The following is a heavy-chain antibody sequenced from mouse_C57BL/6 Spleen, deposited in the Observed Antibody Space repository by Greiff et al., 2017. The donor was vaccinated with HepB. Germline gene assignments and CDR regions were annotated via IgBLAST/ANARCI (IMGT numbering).Heavy chain of an antibody. CDR1: GYTFTSYW. J-gene: IGHJ1*03. Sequence: VQLQQPGAELVRPGSSVKLSCKASGYTFTSYWMHWVKQRPIQGLEWIGNIDPSDSETHYNQKFKDKATLTVDKSSSTAYMQLSSLTSEDSAVYYCARGDYDAHWYFDVWGTGTTVTVSS. D-gene: IGHD2-4*01. V-gene: IGHV1-52*01. CDR3: ARGDYDAHWYFDV. CDR2: IDPSDSET.